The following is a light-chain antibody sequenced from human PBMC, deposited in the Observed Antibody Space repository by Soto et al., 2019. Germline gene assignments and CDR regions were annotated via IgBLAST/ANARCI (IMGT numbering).Light chain of an antibody. CDR1: QSVANY. Sequence: EVVLTQSPATLSLSPGERATLSCRASQSVANYIAWYQKSPGQSPRLLIYDSSNRATGIPARFTGSGSGTDFTLTISSLEPEDFAVYYCQQRGSWPPLTFGGGTKVEIK. J-gene: IGKJ4*01. CDR3: QQRGSWPPLT. CDR2: DSS. V-gene: IGKV3-11*01.